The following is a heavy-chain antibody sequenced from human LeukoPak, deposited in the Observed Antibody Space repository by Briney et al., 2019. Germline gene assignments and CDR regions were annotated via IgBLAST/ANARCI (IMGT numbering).Heavy chain of an antibody. V-gene: IGHV3-21*01. CDR2: NSSSSSYI. J-gene: IGHJ4*02. D-gene: IGHD2-15*01. Sequence: GGSLRLSCAASGFTFSNYAMSWVRQARGKGLEWVSSNSSSSSYIYYADSVKGRFTISRDNAKNSLYLQMNSLRAEDTAVYYCARVVVVAGNYYFDYSGQGTLVTVSS. CDR1: GFTFSNYA. CDR3: ARVVVVAGNYYFDY.